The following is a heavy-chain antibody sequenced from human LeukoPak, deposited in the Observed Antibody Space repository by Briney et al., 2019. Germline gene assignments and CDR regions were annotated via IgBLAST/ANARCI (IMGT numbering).Heavy chain of an antibody. D-gene: IGHD1-14*01. CDR2: ISNSDGST. Sequence: SGGSLRLSCAASGFTFSSYAMSWVRQAPGKGLEWVSTISNSDGSTYYADSVKGRFSISRDNAENTLYLQMNSLRADDTAVYYCAKATGYLLWGQGTLVTVSS. CDR3: AKATGYLL. V-gene: IGHV3-23*01. CDR1: GFTFSSYA. J-gene: IGHJ4*02.